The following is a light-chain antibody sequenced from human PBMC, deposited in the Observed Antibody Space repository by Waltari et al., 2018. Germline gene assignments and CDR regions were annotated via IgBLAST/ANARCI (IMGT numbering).Light chain of an antibody. CDR3: QQYYSTPFT. V-gene: IGKV4-1*01. Sequence: DIVMTQSPDSLAVSLGERATINCKSSQSVLYSSNNKNYLAWYQQKPGQPPKVLIYWASTRESGVPDRFSGSGSGTDFTLTISSLQAEDVTVYYFQQYYSTPFTFGPGTKVDIK. CDR1: QSVLYSSNNKNY. J-gene: IGKJ3*01. CDR2: WAS.